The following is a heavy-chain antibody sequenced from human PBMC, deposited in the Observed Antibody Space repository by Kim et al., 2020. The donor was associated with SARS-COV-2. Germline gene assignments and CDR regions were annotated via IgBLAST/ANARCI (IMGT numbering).Heavy chain of an antibody. V-gene: IGHV3-7*01. D-gene: IGHD3-22*01. J-gene: IGHJ6*02. CDR3: ARGGGGYQALDV. Sequence: ESVKGQFTISRENAKNSLYLQMNSLRAEDTAVYYCARGGGGYQALDVWGQGTTVT.